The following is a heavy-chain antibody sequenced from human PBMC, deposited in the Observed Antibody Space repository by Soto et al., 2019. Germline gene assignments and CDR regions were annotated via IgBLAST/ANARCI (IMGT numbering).Heavy chain of an antibody. CDR3: AKDHLWLRIPDY. D-gene: IGHD5-18*01. V-gene: IGHV3-23*01. CDR2: ISGSGGST. J-gene: IGHJ4*02. CDR1: GFTFSSYA. Sequence: EVQLLESGGGLVQPGGSLRLSCAASGFTFSSYAMSWVRQAPGKGLEWVSAISGSGGSTYYADSVKGRFTISRDNSKNTLYLQMSSLRAEDTAVYYCAKDHLWLRIPDYWGQGTLVTVSS.